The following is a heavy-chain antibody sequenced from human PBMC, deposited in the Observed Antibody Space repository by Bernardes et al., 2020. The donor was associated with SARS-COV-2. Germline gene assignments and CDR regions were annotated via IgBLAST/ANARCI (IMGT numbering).Heavy chain of an antibody. CDR3: AAYKYGFEY. D-gene: IGHD5-18*01. V-gene: IGHV3-30*04. Sequence: GESLFLSCTPSGFTFNDYVVHWFRQAPGPGLEWVAVISYQAIELYADSVKGRFTISRDISKNTLYLQMNSLRTEDMAVYYCAAYKYGFEYWGQGTLVTVSS. CDR2: ISYQAIE. J-gene: IGHJ4*02. CDR1: GFTFNDYV.